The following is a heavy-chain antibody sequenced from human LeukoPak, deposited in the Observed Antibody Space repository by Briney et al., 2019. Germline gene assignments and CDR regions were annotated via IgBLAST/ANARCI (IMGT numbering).Heavy chain of an antibody. CDR2: IYHSGST. D-gene: IGHD3-3*01. CDR3: ARHWWPPRYDLWSGYYNPLYYYYYYMDV. CDR1: GGSISSGGYY. Sequence: PSETLSLTCTVSGGSISSGGYYWSWIRQPPGKGLEWIGYIYHSGSTYYNPSLKSRVTISVDRSKNQFSLKLSSVTAADTAVYYCARHWWPPRYDLWSGYYNPLYYYYYYMDVWGKGTTVTVSS. V-gene: IGHV4-30-2*01. J-gene: IGHJ6*03.